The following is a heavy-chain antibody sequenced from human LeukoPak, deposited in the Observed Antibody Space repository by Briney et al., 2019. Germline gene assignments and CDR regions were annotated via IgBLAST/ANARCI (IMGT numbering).Heavy chain of an antibody. Sequence: SETLCLTCTVSGGSISSSSYYWGWIRQPPGKGLEWIGSIYYSGSTYYNPSLKSRVTISVDTSKNQFSLKLSSVTAADTAVYYCARRLVRPPRYYYYYMDVWGKGTTVTVSS. J-gene: IGHJ6*03. CDR3: ARRLVRPPRYYYYYMDV. CDR2: IYYSGST. V-gene: IGHV4-39*07. D-gene: IGHD3-10*01. CDR1: GGSISSSSYY.